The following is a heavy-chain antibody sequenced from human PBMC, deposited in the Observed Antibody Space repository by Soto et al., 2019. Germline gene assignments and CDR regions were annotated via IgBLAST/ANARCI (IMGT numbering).Heavy chain of an antibody. V-gene: IGHV1-69*13. Sequence: SLKVSCKASGESFSSYASSWVGQTPGQGLEWMGGIIPIFGTANYAQKLQGRVTITADESTSTAYMELSSLRSEDTAVYYCPVTYYYDSSGYYVSSAFDLWGQGSMVTVSS. CDR3: PVTYYYDSSGYYVSSAFDL. CDR1: GESFSSYA. J-gene: IGHJ3*01. CDR2: IIPIFGTA. D-gene: IGHD3-22*01.